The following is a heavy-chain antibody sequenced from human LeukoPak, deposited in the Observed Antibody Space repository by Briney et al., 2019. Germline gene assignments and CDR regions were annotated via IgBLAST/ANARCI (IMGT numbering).Heavy chain of an antibody. V-gene: IGHV1-2*02. CDR2: INVHTGVA. D-gene: IGHD4-17*01. J-gene: IGHJ1*01. CDR3: ARQDDYGDPADFQH. Sequence: ASVKVSCKASGYTFTGYNLHWVRQAPGQGLEWMGWINVHTGVAHYAQKFQGRVTMTRDTSISTAYMELSRLRSDDTAVFYCARQDDYGDPADFQHWGQGTLVTVSS. CDR1: GYTFTGYN.